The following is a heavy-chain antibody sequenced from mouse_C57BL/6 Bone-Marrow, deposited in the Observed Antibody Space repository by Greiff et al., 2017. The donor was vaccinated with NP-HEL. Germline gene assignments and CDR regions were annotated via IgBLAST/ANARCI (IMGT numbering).Heavy chain of an antibody. J-gene: IGHJ2*01. Sequence: QVQLQQSGAELVRPGASVKLSCKASGYTFTDYYINWVKQRPGQGLEWIARIYPGSGNTYYNEKFKGKATLTAEKSSSTAYMQLSSLTSEDSAVYFCARAPYYYGSSGYYFDYWGQGTTLTVSS. CDR3: ARAPYYYGSSGYYFDY. CDR2: IYPGSGNT. CDR1: GYTFTDYY. V-gene: IGHV1-76*01. D-gene: IGHD1-1*01.